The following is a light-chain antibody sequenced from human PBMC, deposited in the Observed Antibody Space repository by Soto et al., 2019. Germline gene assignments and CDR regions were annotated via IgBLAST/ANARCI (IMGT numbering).Light chain of an antibody. Sequence: DIQMTQSPSSLSASVGDRVTITCRASQSISSYLNWYQQKPGKAPKLLIYAASSLQSGVPSRFSGSGSATEFTLTISSLQPEDFATYYCLQHKRYPLAFGGGTKVDIK. CDR1: QSISSY. CDR3: LQHKRYPLA. CDR2: AAS. V-gene: IGKV1-17*01. J-gene: IGKJ4*01.